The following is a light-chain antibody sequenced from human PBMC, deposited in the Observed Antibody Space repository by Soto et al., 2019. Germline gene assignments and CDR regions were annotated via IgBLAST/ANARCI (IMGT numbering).Light chain of an antibody. CDR1: QDIAGY. CDR3: QQADSYPFT. V-gene: IGKV1D-12*01. Sequence: QVTLSPSYISPYVADRFTITGRASQDIAGYLAWYQHKPGRAPELLIYGASRLQSGVPSRFSGSGSGTDFTLSITSLQPEDFATYYCQQADSYPFTFGQGTRLEI. J-gene: IGKJ5*01. CDR2: GAS.